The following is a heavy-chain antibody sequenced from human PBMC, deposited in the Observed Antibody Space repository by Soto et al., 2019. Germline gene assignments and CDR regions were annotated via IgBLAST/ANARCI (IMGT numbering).Heavy chain of an antibody. D-gene: IGHD3-16*02. CDR2: ISSNSDAM. Sequence: EVQLVESGGGFVQPWGSLRLSCAASGFTFNTFPMNWVRLAPGKGLEWLSHISSNSDAMSYADSVKGRFTISRDNARKSLYLQIHSLLVDDTAVFYCVSDYQYGFDMWGQGTIVTVSS. CDR1: GFTFNTFP. J-gene: IGHJ3*02. V-gene: IGHV3-48*01. CDR3: VSDYQYGFDM.